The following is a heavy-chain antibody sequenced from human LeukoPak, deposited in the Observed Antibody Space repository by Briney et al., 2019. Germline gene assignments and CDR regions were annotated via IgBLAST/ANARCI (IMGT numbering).Heavy chain of an antibody. Sequence: SVKVSCKASGGTFSSYAISWVRQAPGRGLEWMGGIIPIFGTANYAQKFQGRVTITTDESTSTAYMELSSLRSEDTAVYYCASWMSSSWPFDYWGQGTLVTVSS. CDR2: IIPIFGTA. J-gene: IGHJ4*02. D-gene: IGHD6-13*01. CDR1: GGTFSSYA. V-gene: IGHV1-69*05. CDR3: ASWMSSSWPFDY.